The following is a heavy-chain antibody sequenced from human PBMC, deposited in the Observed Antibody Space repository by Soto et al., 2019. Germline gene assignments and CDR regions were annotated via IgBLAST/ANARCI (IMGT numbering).Heavy chain of an antibody. D-gene: IGHD3-10*01. Sequence: PSETLSLTCTVSGGSISSSSYYWGWIRQPPGKGLEWIGSIYYSGSTYYNPSLKSRVTISVDTTKNQFSLKMSSVTAADTAVYHCARGFGEVFYFWVPWFDPWGQVTLVTFSS. CDR3: ARGFGEVFYFWVPWFDP. V-gene: IGHV4-39*01. J-gene: IGHJ5*02. CDR2: IYYSGST. CDR1: GGSISSSSYY.